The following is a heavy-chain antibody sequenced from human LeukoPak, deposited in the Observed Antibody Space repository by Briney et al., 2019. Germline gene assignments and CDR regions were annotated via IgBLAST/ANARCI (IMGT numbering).Heavy chain of an antibody. CDR1: GFTVSSNY. CDR2: IYSGGST. D-gene: IGHD3-10*01. CDR3: ARVWVVRYYYGSGSYFDY. J-gene: IGHJ4*02. V-gene: IGHV3-66*01. Sequence: GGSLRLSCAASGFTVSSNYMSWVRQAPGKGLEWVSVIYSGGSTYYADSAKGRFTISRDNSKNTLYLQMNSLRAEDTAVYYCARVWVVRYYYGSGSYFDYWGQGTLVTVSS.